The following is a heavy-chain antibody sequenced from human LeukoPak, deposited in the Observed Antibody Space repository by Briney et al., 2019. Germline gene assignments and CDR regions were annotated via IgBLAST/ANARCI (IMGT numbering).Heavy chain of an antibody. J-gene: IGHJ4*02. CDR2: ISGSGGST. Sequence: GGSLRLSCAASGFTFSSYAMSWVRQAPGKGLEWVSAISGSGGSTYNADSVKGRFTSSRDNSKNTLYLQMNSLRAEDTAVYYCAKDQMTTVVEYFDYWGQGTLVTVSS. CDR1: GFTFSSYA. D-gene: IGHD4-23*01. CDR3: AKDQMTTVVEYFDY. V-gene: IGHV3-23*01.